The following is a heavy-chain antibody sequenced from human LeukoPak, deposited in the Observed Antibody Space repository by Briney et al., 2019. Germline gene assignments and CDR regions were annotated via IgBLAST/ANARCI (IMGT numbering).Heavy chain of an antibody. V-gene: IGHV3-53*01. Sequence: PGGSLRLSSAASGFNVSSNYMSWVRQAPGKGLEWVSVIYSGGSTYYADSVKGRFTISRDNSKNTLYLQMNSLRAEDTAVYYCARDHWGFGELLGPGDAFDIWGQGTMVTVSS. J-gene: IGHJ3*02. D-gene: IGHD3-10*01. CDR1: GFNVSSNY. CDR2: IYSGGST. CDR3: ARDHWGFGELLGPGDAFDI.